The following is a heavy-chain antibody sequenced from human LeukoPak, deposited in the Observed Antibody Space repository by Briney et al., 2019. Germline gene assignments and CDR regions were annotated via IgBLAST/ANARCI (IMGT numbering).Heavy chain of an antibody. Sequence: GASVKVSCKASGYTFTGYYMHWVRQAPGQGLEWMGWINPNSGGTNYAQKFQGRVTMTRDTSISTAYMELSRLRSDDTAVYYCARDLGLGYSSSEWVGWGQGTLVTVSS. CDR2: INPNSGGT. V-gene: IGHV1-2*02. CDR3: ARDLGLGYSSSEWVG. D-gene: IGHD6-13*01. CDR1: GYTFTGYY. J-gene: IGHJ4*02.